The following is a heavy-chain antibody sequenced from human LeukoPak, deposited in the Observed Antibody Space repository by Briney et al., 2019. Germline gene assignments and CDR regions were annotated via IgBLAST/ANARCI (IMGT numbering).Heavy chain of an antibody. Sequence: GGSLRLSCAASGFTVSSNYISWVRQAPGKGLEWVSVIYSGGSTYYADSVKGRFTISRDNSKNTLSLQMSSLRPEDSAVYYCARAGVWGSYRYFDYWGQGTLVTVSS. D-gene: IGHD3-16*02. CDR2: IYSGGST. J-gene: IGHJ4*02. CDR1: GFTVSSNY. V-gene: IGHV3-66*01. CDR3: ARAGVWGSYRYFDY.